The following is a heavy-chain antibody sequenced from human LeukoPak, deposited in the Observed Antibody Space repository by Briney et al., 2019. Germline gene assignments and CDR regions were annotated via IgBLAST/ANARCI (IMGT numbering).Heavy chain of an antibody. CDR1: GYTFTGYY. D-gene: IGHD3-3*01. J-gene: IGHJ5*02. CDR3: ARDGRDFWSRKNWFDP. CDR2: INPNSGGT. V-gene: IGHV1-2*02. Sequence: ASVKVSCKASGYTFTGYYMHWVRQAPGQGLEWMGWINPNSGGTNYAQKFQGRVTMTRDTSISTAYMELSRLRSDVTAVYYCARDGRDFWSRKNWFDPWGQGTLVTVSS.